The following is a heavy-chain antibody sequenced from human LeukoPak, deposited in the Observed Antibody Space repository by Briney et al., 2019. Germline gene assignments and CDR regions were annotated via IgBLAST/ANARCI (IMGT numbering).Heavy chain of an antibody. D-gene: IGHD1-26*01. J-gene: IGHJ3*02. CDR1: GGSISSSSYY. Sequence: SETLSLTCTVSGGSISSSSYYWGWIRQPPGKGLEWIGSIYYSGSTYYNPSLKSRVTKSVDTSKNQFSLKLSSVTAADTAVYYCARGWELLRAFDIWGQGTMVTVSS. V-gene: IGHV4-39*01. CDR3: ARGWELLRAFDI. CDR2: IYYSGST.